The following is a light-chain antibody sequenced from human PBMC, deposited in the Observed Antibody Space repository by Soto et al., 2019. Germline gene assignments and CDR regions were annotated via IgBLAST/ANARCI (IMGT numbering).Light chain of an antibody. V-gene: IGKV3-20*01. CDR1: QSVSNNY. CDR2: GAS. Sequence: EIVLTQSPGTLSLSPGERATLSCRASQSVSNNYLAWYQQKRGQAPRLLVYGASTRATGIPDRFSGSGSGTDFTVTISRLEPEDFPVYYWQRYGSSRTFGGGTKVEIK. CDR3: QRYGSSRT. J-gene: IGKJ4*01.